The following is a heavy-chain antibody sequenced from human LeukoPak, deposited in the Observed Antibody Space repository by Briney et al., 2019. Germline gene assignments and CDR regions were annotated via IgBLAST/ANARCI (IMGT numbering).Heavy chain of an antibody. Sequence: GGSLSLSCAASGFTFSSYSRNWVRQAPGKGLEWVSYIISSGSSSTIYYADSVKGRFTISRANAKHSLYLQMTSLRAEDTAVYYCARVLGGVGWFDPWGQGTLVTVSS. J-gene: IGHJ5*02. CDR1: GFTFSSYS. V-gene: IGHV3-48*01. CDR2: IISSGSSSTI. D-gene: IGHD2-8*01. CDR3: ARVLGGVGWFDP.